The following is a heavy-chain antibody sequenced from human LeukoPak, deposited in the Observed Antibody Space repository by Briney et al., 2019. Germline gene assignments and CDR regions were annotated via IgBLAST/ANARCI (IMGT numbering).Heavy chain of an antibody. J-gene: IGHJ4*02. CDR1: GGSISRSRCY. V-gene: IGHV4-39*01. D-gene: IGHD5-12*01. CDR3: AIVGCSGSDYFTDH. CDR2: IFYNGDT. Sequence: SETLSLTCSVSGGSISRSRCYWGWIRQPPGEGLEWVGGIFYNGDTYYNPSLRSRLTISVDSSKNQFSLRLTSVTAADTAVYYCAIVGCSGSDYFTDHWGQGTLVTVSS.